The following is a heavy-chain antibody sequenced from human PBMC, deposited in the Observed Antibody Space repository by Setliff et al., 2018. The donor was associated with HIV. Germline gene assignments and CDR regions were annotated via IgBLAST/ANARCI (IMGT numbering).Heavy chain of an antibody. CDR1: GYIFNSYG. V-gene: IGHV1-69*13. CDR2: IVPVFGRT. CDR3: ATLIHIPQPLDY. J-gene: IGHJ4*02. Sequence: SVKVSCKASGYIFNSYGISWVRQAPGKGLEWMGGIVPVFGRTNYAQKFQGRVTITADESTSTVYMELSGLRSDDTAVYYCATLIHIPQPLDYWGQGTLVTVSS.